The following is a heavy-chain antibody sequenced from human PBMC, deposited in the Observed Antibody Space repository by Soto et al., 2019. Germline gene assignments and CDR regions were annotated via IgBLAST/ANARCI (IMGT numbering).Heavy chain of an antibody. CDR2: IYPGDSDT. J-gene: IGHJ4*02. D-gene: IGHD6-25*01. Sequence: GESLKISCKGSGYRFTNYWIGWVRQMPGKGLEWMGIIYPGDSDTRYSPSFQGQVTISADKSITAAYLQWSSLKASDTAMYYCARHRAPGIAAVPVDYWGQGTLVTVSS. CDR3: ARHRAPGIAAVPVDY. V-gene: IGHV5-51*01. CDR1: GYRFTNYW.